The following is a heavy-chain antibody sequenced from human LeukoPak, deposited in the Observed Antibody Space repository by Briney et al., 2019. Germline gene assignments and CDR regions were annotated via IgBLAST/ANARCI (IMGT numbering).Heavy chain of an antibody. J-gene: IGHJ4*02. CDR3: ARDRYGPRGNYFDY. CDR2: IYSGGST. CDR1: AFTVSSKY. D-gene: IGHD4/OR15-4a*01. Sequence: GGSLRPSCAASAFTVSSKYMSWVRQAPGKGLEWVSIIYSGGSTYYADSVKGRFTISRDNSKNTLYLQMNSLRAEDTAVYYCARDRYGPRGNYFDYWGQGTLVTVSS. V-gene: IGHV3-53*01.